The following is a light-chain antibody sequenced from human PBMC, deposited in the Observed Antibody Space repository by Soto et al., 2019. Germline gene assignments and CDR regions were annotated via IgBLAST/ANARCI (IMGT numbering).Light chain of an antibody. CDR2: GAS. V-gene: IGKV3-20*01. Sequence: EIVLTQSPGTLSLSPGERATLSCRASQSVSSSYLAWFQQKPGQAPWLLIYGASSRATGIPDRFSGSGSGTDFTLTISRLEPEDFAGYYCQQYGDSPLTFAGGTRVDLK. CDR1: QSVSSSY. CDR3: QQYGDSPLT. J-gene: IGKJ4*01.